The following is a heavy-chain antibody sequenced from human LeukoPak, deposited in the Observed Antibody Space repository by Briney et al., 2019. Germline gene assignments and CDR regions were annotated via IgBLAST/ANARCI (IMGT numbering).Heavy chain of an antibody. V-gene: IGHV4-59*01. CDR1: GGSISSFF. Sequence: SETLSLTCTVSGGSISSFFRNWIRQPPGKGLEWIGFTHESGSTNYNPSLKSRVTMSLDSSKNQFSLRLSSVTTADTAFYYCARSRGGYGDYGSWFDPWGQGTLVNVSP. J-gene: IGHJ5*02. CDR2: THESGST. D-gene: IGHD4-17*01. CDR3: ARSRGGYGDYGSWFDP.